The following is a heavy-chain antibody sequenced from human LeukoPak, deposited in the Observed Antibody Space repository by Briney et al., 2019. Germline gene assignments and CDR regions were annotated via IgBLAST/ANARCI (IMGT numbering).Heavy chain of an antibody. Sequence: PSETLSLTCTVSGGSISSYYWSWIRQPPGKGLEWIGYIYYSGSTNYNPSLKSRVTISVDTSKNQFSLKLSSVTAADTAVYYCASSKAAAGSFDYWGQGTLVTVSS. CDR1: GGSISSYY. CDR2: IYYSGST. CDR3: ASSKAAAGSFDY. J-gene: IGHJ4*02. V-gene: IGHV4-59*01. D-gene: IGHD6-13*01.